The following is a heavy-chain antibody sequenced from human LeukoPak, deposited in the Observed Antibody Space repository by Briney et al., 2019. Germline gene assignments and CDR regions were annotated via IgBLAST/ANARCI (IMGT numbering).Heavy chain of an antibody. CDR1: GFTFSSYW. V-gene: IGHV3-21*01. Sequence: PGGSLRLSCAASGFTFSSYWMSWVRQAPGKGLEWVSSISSSSSYIYYADSVKGRFTISRDNAKNSLYLQMNSLRAEDTAVYYCASALGVSWAFDIWGQGTMVTVSS. CDR2: ISSSSSYI. CDR3: ASALGVSWAFDI. J-gene: IGHJ3*02. D-gene: IGHD1-26*01.